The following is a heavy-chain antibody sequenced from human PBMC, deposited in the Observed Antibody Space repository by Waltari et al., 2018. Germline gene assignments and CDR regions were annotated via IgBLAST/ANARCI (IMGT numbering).Heavy chain of an antibody. J-gene: IGHJ4*02. Sequence: EVQLAESGGGLVQPGGSLRLSCADSGFTFSRYWMSWVRQAPGKGREWVANIQQDGSDKYYGDAVKVRFTISRDNAKNSVCLQMNGLRVEDTAVYYCARDGDNLSPPFDYWGQGALVTVSS. CDR3: ARDGDNLSPPFDY. CDR1: GFTFSRYW. D-gene: IGHD3-9*01. V-gene: IGHV3-7*01. CDR2: IQQDGSDK.